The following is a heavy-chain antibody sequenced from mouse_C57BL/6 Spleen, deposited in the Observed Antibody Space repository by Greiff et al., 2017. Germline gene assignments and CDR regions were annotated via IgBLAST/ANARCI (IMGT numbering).Heavy chain of an antibody. Sequence: LMEPGASVKLSCKATCYTFTGYWIEWVKQRPGHGLEWIGEILPGSGSTNYNEKFKGKATFTADTSSNTAYMLLSSLTTEYSAIVYYARYGYGSSYYFDYWGQGTTLTVSA. V-gene: IGHV1-9*01. CDR2: ILPGSGST. D-gene: IGHD1-1*01. CDR3: ARYGYGSSYYFDY. CDR1: CYTFTGYW. J-gene: IGHJ2*01.